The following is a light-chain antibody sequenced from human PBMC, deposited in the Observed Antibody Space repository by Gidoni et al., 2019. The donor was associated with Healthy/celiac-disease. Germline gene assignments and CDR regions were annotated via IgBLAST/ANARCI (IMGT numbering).Light chain of an antibody. J-gene: IGKJ3*01. CDR2: ATS. V-gene: IGKV3-20*01. CDR1: QSVSSSY. CDR3: QQYGGSPIFT. Sequence: EIVLTQSPGTLSLSPVERATLSCRASQSVSSSYLAWYQHKPGQAPRLLIYATSNRATGIPDRFSACGSGTDFTLTISRLEPEDFAVYYCQQYGGSPIFTFGPGTKVDLK.